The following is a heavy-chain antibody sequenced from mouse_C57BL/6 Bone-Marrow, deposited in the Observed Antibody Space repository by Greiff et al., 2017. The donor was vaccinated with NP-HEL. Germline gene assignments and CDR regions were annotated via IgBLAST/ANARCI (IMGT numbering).Heavy chain of an antibody. CDR1: GYSITSGYD. Sequence: EVHLVESGPGMVKPSQSLSLTCTVTGYSITSGYDWHWIRHFPGNKLEWMGYISYSGSTNYNPSLKSRISITHDTSKNHFFLKLNSVTTEDTATYYCALGYDGYPFDYWGQGTTLTVSS. D-gene: IGHD2-3*01. CDR3: ALGYDGYPFDY. V-gene: IGHV3-1*01. CDR2: ISYSGST. J-gene: IGHJ2*01.